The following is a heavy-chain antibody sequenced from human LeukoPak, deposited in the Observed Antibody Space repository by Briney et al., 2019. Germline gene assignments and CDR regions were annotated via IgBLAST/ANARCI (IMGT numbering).Heavy chain of an antibody. J-gene: IGHJ3*02. CDR3: AKLLDSIVLDAFDI. CDR2: IKQDGSET. D-gene: IGHD1-26*01. V-gene: IGHV3-7*03. CDR1: GFTFSSSW. Sequence: GGSLRLSCAASGFTFSSSWMSWVRQAPGKGLEWVANIKQDGSETYYVDSVKGRFTISRDNSKNTLYLQMNSLRAEDTAVYYCAKLLDSIVLDAFDIWGQGTMVTVSS.